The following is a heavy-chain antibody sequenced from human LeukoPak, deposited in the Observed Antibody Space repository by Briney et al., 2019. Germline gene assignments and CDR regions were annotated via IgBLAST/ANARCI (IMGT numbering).Heavy chain of an antibody. J-gene: IGHJ3*01. D-gene: IGHD5-24*01. CDR1: GFTFSSYA. V-gene: IGHV3-23*01. Sequence: GGSVRLSCAASGFTFSSYAMSWVRQAPGKGLVRVSAISGSGGSTYYADSVKGRFTISRDNSKNTLYLRVNRLRAEETAGLLCGRDGDGYNSF. CDR3: GRDGDGYNSF. CDR2: ISGSGGST.